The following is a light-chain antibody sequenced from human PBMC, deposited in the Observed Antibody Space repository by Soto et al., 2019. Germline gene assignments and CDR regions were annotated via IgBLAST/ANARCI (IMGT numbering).Light chain of an antibody. CDR2: SAS. CDR1: QSVNNN. V-gene: IGKV3-11*01. CDR3: QQRSNWPPIT. J-gene: IGKJ5*01. Sequence: EIVMTQSPVTLSVSPGERATLSCTASQSVNNNVAWYQQKPGHTPRLLIYSASIGATGTPARFSGSGSGSDFTLTISSLEPEDFAVYYCQQRSNWPPITFGQGTRLEIK.